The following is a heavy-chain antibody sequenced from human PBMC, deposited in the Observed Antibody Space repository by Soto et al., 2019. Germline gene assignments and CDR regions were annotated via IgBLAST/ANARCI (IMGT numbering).Heavy chain of an antibody. V-gene: IGHV3-53*02. CDR2: VYSGGVT. Sequence: EVQLVETGGGLIHPGGSLRLSCAASGFAVSSSYMSWVRQAPGKGLEWVSVVYSGGVTYYSDSVKGRFTISRDNSKNMLYLQMNSLRTEDTAVYYCARRGLEEVLEDWGQGTLVTVSS. CDR1: GFAVSSSY. D-gene: IGHD1-1*01. CDR3: ARRGLEEVLED. J-gene: IGHJ4*02.